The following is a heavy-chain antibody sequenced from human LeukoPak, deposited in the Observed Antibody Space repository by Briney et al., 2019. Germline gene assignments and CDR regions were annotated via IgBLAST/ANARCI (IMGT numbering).Heavy chain of an antibody. CDR1: GFTFRNYG. Sequence: EGSLRLSCAVSGFTFRNYGMHWVRQAPGKGLEWVAVISYDESDKYYGDSVKGRFTISRDNSKNTLFLQMNSLRAEDTAVYFCAKDFRRADYYDSSGYYRMIDYWGQGTLVTVSS. CDR2: ISYDESDK. D-gene: IGHD3-22*01. V-gene: IGHV3-30*18. CDR3: AKDFRRADYYDSSGYYRMIDY. J-gene: IGHJ4*02.